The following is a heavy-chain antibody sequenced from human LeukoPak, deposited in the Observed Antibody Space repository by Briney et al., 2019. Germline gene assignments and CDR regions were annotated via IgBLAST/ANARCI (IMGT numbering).Heavy chain of an antibody. CDR1: GFTFSSYA. Sequence: SGGSLRLSCAASGFTFSSYAMSWVRQAPGKGLEWVSAISGSGGSTYYADSVKGRFTISRDNSKNTLYLQMNSLRAEDTAVYYRAKDAYGSGSYPDYWGQGTLVTVSS. D-gene: IGHD3-10*01. CDR3: AKDAYGSGSYPDY. V-gene: IGHV3-23*01. J-gene: IGHJ4*02. CDR2: ISGSGGST.